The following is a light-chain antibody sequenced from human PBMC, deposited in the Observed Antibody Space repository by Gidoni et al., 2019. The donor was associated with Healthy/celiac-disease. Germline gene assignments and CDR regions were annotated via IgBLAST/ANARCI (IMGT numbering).Light chain of an antibody. CDR2: AAS. Sequence: DIQMTQSPSSLSASVGDRVTITCRASQSISSYLNWYQQKPGKAPKLLIYAASSLQSGGPSRFSGSGSGADFTLTISSLQPEDFATYYCQQSYNSQLTFXGXTKVEIK. CDR3: QQSYNSQLT. J-gene: IGKJ4*01. V-gene: IGKV1-39*01. CDR1: QSISSY.